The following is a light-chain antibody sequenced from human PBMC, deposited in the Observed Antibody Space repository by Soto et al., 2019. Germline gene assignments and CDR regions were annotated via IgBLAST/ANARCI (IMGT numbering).Light chain of an antibody. V-gene: IGKV1-33*01. CDR1: QDISNY. J-gene: IGKJ5*01. CDR3: QQYDNQIT. Sequence: DIQMTQSPSSLPASVGDRVTITCQASQDISNYLNWYQQKPGKAPKLLIYDASNLETGVPSRFSGSGSGTDFTFTISSLQPEDIATYYCQQYDNQITFGQGTRLEI. CDR2: DAS.